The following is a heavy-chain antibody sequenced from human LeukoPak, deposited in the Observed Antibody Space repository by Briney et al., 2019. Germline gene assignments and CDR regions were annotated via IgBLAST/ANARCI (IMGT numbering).Heavy chain of an antibody. Sequence: GASVKVSCKASGYKFTDDYMHWVRQAPGQGLEWMGWINPNSGGTNYAQKFQGRVTMTRDTSISTAYMELSRLRSDDTAVYYCAREEWCGSTSCCSYWFDPWGQGTLVTVSS. V-gene: IGHV1-2*02. J-gene: IGHJ5*02. CDR3: AREEWCGSTSCCSYWFDP. CDR2: INPNSGGT. D-gene: IGHD2-2*01. CDR1: GYKFTDDY.